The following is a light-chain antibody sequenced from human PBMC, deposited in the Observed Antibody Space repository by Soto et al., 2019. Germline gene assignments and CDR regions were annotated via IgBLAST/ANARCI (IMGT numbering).Light chain of an antibody. J-gene: IGKJ3*01. Sequence: DLQLTQSPSFLSASVGDRVTITCRASQGISSYLAWYQQKPGKAPKLLIYAASTLQSGVPSRFSGSGSGTEFTLTISSLQPEDFATYYCQQLNSYPTSFGPGTKVDIK. CDR2: AAS. CDR1: QGISSY. V-gene: IGKV1-9*01. CDR3: QQLNSYPTS.